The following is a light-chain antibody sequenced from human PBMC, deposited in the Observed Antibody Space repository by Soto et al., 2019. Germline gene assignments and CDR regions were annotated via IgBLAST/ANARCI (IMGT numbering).Light chain of an antibody. CDR2: EVS. Sequence: QAVVTQPPSASGSPGQSVTISCTGTSSDVGGYNYVSWNQQHPGKAPKLMIYEVSKRPSGVPDRFSGSKSGNTASLTVSGLQAEDEADYYCSSYAGSNNVVFGGGTKVTVL. V-gene: IGLV2-8*01. J-gene: IGLJ2*01. CDR3: SSYAGSNNVV. CDR1: SSDVGGYNY.